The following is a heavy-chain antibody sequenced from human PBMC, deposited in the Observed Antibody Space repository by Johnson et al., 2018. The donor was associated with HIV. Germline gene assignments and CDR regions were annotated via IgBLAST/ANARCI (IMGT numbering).Heavy chain of an antibody. D-gene: IGHD1-26*01. CDR1: GFTFDDYG. Sequence: VQLVESGGGVVRPGGSLRLSCAASGFTFDDYGMSWVRQVPGKGLEWVANIKQDGSEKYYVDSVKGRFTISRDNAKNSLYLQMNSLRAEDTAVYYCARVGATAAFDIWGQGTMVTVSS. CDR2: IKQDGSEK. J-gene: IGHJ3*02. CDR3: ARVGATAAFDI. V-gene: IGHV3-7*03.